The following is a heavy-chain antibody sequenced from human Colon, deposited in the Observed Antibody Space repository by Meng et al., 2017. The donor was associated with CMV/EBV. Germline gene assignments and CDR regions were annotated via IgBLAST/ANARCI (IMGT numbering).Heavy chain of an antibody. CDR1: GFTFNNFA. V-gene: IGHV3-23*01. CDR2: ITGSADNT. J-gene: IGHJ4*02. CDR3: AKARSTTISAAFNY. D-gene: IGHD6-13*01. Sequence: ASGFTFNNFAMDWVRQAPGKGLEWVSGITGSADNTYYADSVKGRFTISRDDSNSTLYLQMNSLKAEDTAVYSCAKARSTTISAAFNYWGQGTLVTVSS.